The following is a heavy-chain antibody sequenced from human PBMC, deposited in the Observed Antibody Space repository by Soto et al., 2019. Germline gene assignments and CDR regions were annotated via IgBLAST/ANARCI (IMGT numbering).Heavy chain of an antibody. Sequence: ASVKVSCKASGYTFTSYGISWVRQAPGQGLEWMGWISAYNGNTNYAQKLQGRVTMTTDTSTSTAYMELRSLRSDDTAVYYCARVVITVVPAATVGLVDYWGQGTLVTVSS. CDR2: ISAYNGNT. V-gene: IGHV1-18*01. D-gene: IGHD2-2*01. CDR3: ARVVITVVPAATVGLVDY. CDR1: GYTFTSYG. J-gene: IGHJ4*02.